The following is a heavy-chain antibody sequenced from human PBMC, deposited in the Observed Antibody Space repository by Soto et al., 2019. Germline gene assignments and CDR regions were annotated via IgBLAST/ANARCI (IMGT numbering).Heavy chain of an antibody. CDR3: ARERVPWIQLWSSFDY. J-gene: IGHJ4*02. CDR1: GFTFSSYG. Sequence: GESLKISCAASGFTFSSYGMHWVRQAPGKGLEWVAVIWYDGSNKYYADSVKGRFTISRDNSKNTLYLQMNSLRAEDTAVYYCARERVPWIQLWSSFDYWGQGTLVTVSS. V-gene: IGHV3-33*01. CDR2: IWYDGSNK. D-gene: IGHD5-18*01.